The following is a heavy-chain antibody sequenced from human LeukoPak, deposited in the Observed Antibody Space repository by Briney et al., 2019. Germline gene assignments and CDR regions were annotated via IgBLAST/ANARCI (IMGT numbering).Heavy chain of an antibody. CDR1: GFTFSSYS. J-gene: IGHJ4*02. V-gene: IGHV3-21*04. CDR3: AKAPANEYRLLDY. CDR2: ITSSSSYI. Sequence: PGGSLRLSCAASGFTFSSYSMNWVRQAPGKGLEWVSSITSSSSYIYYADSVKGRFTISRDNAKNSLYLQMNSLRAEDTALYYCAKAPANEYRLLDYWGQGTLVTVSS. D-gene: IGHD3-10*01.